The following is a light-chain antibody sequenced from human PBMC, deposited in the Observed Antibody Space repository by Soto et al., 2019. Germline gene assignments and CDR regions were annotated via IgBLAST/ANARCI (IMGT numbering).Light chain of an antibody. J-gene: IGLJ1*01. CDR3: CLYRSENAYD. Sequence: QSALTQPPSVSGSPGQSVTISCTGTSTDFVSYNRVCRYQQPPGTAPKLMIYEVSQRPSGVPDRCSGSKSGNTASMPISCLQAADEADYYCCLYRSENAYDFRTVTKV. CDR1: STDFVSYNR. CDR2: EVS. V-gene: IGLV2-18*01.